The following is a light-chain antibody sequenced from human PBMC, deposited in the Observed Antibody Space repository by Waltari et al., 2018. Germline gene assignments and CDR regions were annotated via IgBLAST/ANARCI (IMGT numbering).Light chain of an antibody. CDR1: QTLLYSSNNKNY. CDR2: WAS. V-gene: IGKV4-1*01. J-gene: IGKJ5*01. Sequence: DIVMTQSPASQAVSLGEKATINCKSSQTLLYSSNNKNYLAWYQQKPGQPPKLLIYWASARESGVPDRFSGSGSGTDFTLTISSLQAEDVAVYYCQQYYSTPPTFGQGTRLEIK. CDR3: QQYYSTPPT.